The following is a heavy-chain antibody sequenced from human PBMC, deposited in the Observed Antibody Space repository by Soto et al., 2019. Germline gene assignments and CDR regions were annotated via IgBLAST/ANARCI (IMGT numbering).Heavy chain of an antibody. J-gene: IGHJ4*02. CDR3: ARAAGRQLPLN. Sequence: PGGSLRLSCVASGFTFSNYWMHWVRQAPGKGLVWVSRISPDGSNTNYAQKFQGRVTMTRDTSTSTVYMELSSLRSEDTAVYYCARAAGRQLPLNWGQGTLVTVS. D-gene: IGHD6-13*01. CDR2: ISPDGSNT. CDR1: GFTFSNYW. V-gene: IGHV3-74*01.